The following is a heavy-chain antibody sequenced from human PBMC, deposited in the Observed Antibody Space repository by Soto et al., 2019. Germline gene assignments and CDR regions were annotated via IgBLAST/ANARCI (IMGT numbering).Heavy chain of an antibody. CDR3: ARAPSTVILRRWFDP. CDR1: GGSFSGYD. CDR2: INHSGST. Sequence: SETLSLTCAVYGGSFSGYDWSWIRQPPGKGLEWIGEINHSGSTNYNPSLKSRVTISVDTSKNQFSLKLSSVTAADTAVYYCARAPSTVILRRWFDPWGQGTLVTVSS. V-gene: IGHV4-34*01. D-gene: IGHD4-17*01. J-gene: IGHJ5*02.